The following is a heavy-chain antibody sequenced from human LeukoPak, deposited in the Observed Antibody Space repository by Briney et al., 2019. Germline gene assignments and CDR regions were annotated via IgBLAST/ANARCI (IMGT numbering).Heavy chain of an antibody. CDR2: INHSGST. Sequence: SETLSLTCAVYGGSFSGYYWSWIRQPPGKGLEWIGEINHSGSTNYNPSLKSRVTISVDTSKNQFSLKLSSVTAADTAVYYCARGRIAADPWGQGTLVTVSS. CDR1: GGSFSGYY. V-gene: IGHV4-34*01. J-gene: IGHJ5*02. D-gene: IGHD6-25*01. CDR3: ARGRIAADP.